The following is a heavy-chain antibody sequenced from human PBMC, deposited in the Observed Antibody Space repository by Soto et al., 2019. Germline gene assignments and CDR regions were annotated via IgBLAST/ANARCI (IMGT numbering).Heavy chain of an antibody. D-gene: IGHD6-13*01. J-gene: IGHJ4*02. CDR1: GFTFSGSA. Sequence: LRLSCAASGFTFSGSAMHWVRQASGKGLEWVGRIRSKANSYATAYAASVKGRFTISRDDSKNTAYLQMNSLKTEDTAVYYCTRHASSSWENGYWGQGTLVTAPQ. CDR3: TRHASSSWENGY. CDR2: IRSKANSYAT. V-gene: IGHV3-73*01.